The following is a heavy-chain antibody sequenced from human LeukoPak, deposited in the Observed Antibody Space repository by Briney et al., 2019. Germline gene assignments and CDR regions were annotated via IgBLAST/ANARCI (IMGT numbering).Heavy chain of an antibody. Sequence: SETLSLTCTVSGGSISSSSYYWGWIRQPPGKGLEWIGSIYYSGSTYYNPSLKSRVTISVDTSKNQFSLKLSSVTAADTAVYYCARDPKMATIRFDYWGQGTLVIVSS. D-gene: IGHD5-24*01. CDR1: GGSISSSSYY. V-gene: IGHV4-39*07. CDR2: IYYSGST. J-gene: IGHJ4*02. CDR3: ARDPKMATIRFDY.